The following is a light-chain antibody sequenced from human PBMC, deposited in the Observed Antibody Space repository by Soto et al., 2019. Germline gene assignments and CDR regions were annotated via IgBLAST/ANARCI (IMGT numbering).Light chain of an antibody. CDR3: QHSYSTRT. Sequence: DIQMTQSPSSLSASIGDRVTISCRASQGIGAYVNWYQHKQGKAPRVLMYAASNLKSGVPPRFSGSGVGRDSTLTISDLQPEDLATYYCQHSYSTRTFGQGTKVERK. CDR1: QGIGAY. V-gene: IGKV1-39*01. J-gene: IGKJ1*01. CDR2: AAS.